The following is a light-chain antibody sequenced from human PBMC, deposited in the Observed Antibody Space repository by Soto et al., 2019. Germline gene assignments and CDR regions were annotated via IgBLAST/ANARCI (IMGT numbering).Light chain of an antibody. Sequence: QSALTQPASVSGSPGQSITISCTGTSSDIGAYNYVSWYQQYPGKAPKLMIFEVSNWPSGVSNRFSGSKSCNTASLAITGLQAEDEGDYYCQSYDSTLSARYVFGTGTKLTVL. CDR1: SSDIGAYNY. J-gene: IGLJ1*01. CDR3: QSYDSTLSARYV. V-gene: IGLV2-14*01. CDR2: EVS.